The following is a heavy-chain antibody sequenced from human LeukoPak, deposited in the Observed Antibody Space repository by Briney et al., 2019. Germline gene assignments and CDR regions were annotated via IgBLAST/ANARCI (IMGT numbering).Heavy chain of an antibody. CDR3: ANKNYYGSGSCPDY. J-gene: IGHJ4*02. V-gene: IGHV3-23*01. Sequence: GGSLRLSCAASGFTFSNSGMSWVRQAPGKGLEWVSAITGDGGSTFYADSVKGRFTVSRDNSKNTLYLQMNSLRAEDTAVYYCANKNYYGSGSCPDYWGQGTLVTVSS. D-gene: IGHD3-10*01. CDR2: ITGDGGST. CDR1: GFTFSNSG.